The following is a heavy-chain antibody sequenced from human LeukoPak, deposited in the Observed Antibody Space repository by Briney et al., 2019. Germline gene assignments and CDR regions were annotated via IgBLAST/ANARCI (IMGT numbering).Heavy chain of an antibody. V-gene: IGHV3-33*06. CDR1: GFTYSSYG. J-gene: IGHJ3*02. D-gene: IGHD4-23*01. CDR3: AKDLYGGNSAFDI. CDR2: IWYDGSNK. Sequence: PGGSLRLSCAASGFTYSSYGMHWVRQAPGKGLEWVAVIWYDGSNKYYADSVKGRFTISRDNSKNTLYLQMNSLRAEDTAVYYCAKDLYGGNSAFDIWGQGTMVTVSS.